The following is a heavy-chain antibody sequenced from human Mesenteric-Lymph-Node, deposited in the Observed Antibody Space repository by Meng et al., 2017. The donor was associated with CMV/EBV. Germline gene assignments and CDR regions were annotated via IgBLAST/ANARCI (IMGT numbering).Heavy chain of an antibody. Sequence: ASVKVSCKASGYTFSNNGISWVRQAPGQGREWMGWINVYNGNTNYAQKLQGRVTMTTDTSTSTAYMELRSLRSDDTAVYYCARDRVPCRSSTCFTSYYFLNYGMDVWGQGTTVTVSS. D-gene: IGHD2-2*01. CDR2: INVYNGNT. J-gene: IGHJ6*02. CDR3: ARDRVPCRSSTCFTSYYFLNYGMDV. CDR1: GYTFSNNG. V-gene: IGHV1-18*04.